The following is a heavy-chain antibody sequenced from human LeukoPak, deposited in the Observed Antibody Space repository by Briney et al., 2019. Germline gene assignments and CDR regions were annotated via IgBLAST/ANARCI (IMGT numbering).Heavy chain of an antibody. CDR1: GFTFRSFS. CDR3: ARAEYGYREFDY. V-gene: IGHV3-21*01. CDR2: ISSSGNYI. J-gene: IGHJ4*02. Sequence: GGSLRLSCVASGFTFRSFSINWVRQAPGKGLEWVSSISSSGNYIDYADSVKGRFTISRDNAKNSLYLQMNSLRAEDTAVYYCARAEYGYREFDYWGQETLVTVSS. D-gene: IGHD4-17*01.